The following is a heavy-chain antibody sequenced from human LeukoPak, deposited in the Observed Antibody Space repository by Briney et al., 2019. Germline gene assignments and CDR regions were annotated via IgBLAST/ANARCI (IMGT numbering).Heavy chain of an antibody. V-gene: IGHV3-21*01. D-gene: IGHD3-10*01. CDR1: GFTFSSYG. Sequence: KPGGSLRLSCAASGFTFSSYGMHWVRQAPGKGLEWVSSISSSSSDIYYADSVKGRFTISRDNAKNSLYLQMNSLRAEDTAVYYCARDFTMVRGVISRDYYYGTDVWGQGTTVTVSS. CDR3: ARDFTMVRGVISRDYYYGTDV. CDR2: ISSSSSDI. J-gene: IGHJ6*02.